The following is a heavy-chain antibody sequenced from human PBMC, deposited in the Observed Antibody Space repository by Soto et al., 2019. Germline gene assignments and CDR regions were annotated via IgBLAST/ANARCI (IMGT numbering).Heavy chain of an antibody. CDR3: AKDRKAAAGSFDL. Sequence: XGSLKLSCAAAGFTFSSYGMHWVRQAPGKGLEWVAVISYDGSNKYYADSVKGRFTISRDNSKNTLYLQMNSLRAEDTAVYYCAKDRKAAAGSFDLWGRGTLVTVSS. J-gene: IGHJ2*01. V-gene: IGHV3-30*18. CDR1: GFTFSSYG. CDR2: ISYDGSNK. D-gene: IGHD6-13*01.